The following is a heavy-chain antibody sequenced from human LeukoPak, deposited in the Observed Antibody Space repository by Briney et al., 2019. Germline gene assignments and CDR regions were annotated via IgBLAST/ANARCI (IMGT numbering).Heavy chain of an antibody. V-gene: IGHV3-43*02. CDR3: AKGTILTLYSSGWYKGLDY. D-gene: IGHD6-19*01. J-gene: IGHJ4*02. CDR1: GFTFDDYA. CDR2: ISGDGGST. Sequence: PGGSLRLSCAASGFTFDDYAMYWVRQAPGKGLEWVSLISGDGGSTYYADSVKGRFTISRDNSKNSPYLQMNSLRTEDSALYYCAKGTILTLYSSGWYKGLDYWGQGTLVTVSS.